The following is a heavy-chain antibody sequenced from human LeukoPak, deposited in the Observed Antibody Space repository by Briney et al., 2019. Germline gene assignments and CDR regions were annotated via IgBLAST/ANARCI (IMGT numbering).Heavy chain of an antibody. D-gene: IGHD6-13*01. CDR3: ARVLIAAALHP. CDR1: GYSISSGYY. J-gene: IGHJ5*02. Sequence: PSETLSLTCTVSGYSISSGYYWGWIRQPPGKGLEWIGSIYHSGSTYYNPSLKSRVTISVDTSKNQFSLKLSSVTAADTAVYYCARVLIAAALHPWGQGTLVTVSS. V-gene: IGHV4-38-2*02. CDR2: IYHSGST.